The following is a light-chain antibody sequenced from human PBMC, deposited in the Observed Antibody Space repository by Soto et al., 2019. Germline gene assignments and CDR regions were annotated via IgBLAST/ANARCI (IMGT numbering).Light chain of an antibody. CDR3: QQSYSIPFT. CDR2: GAS. J-gene: IGKJ2*01. V-gene: IGKV1-39*01. CDR1: QSINAY. Sequence: DIQMTQSPSSLSASVGDRVTISCRASQSINAYLTWYQQKPGEAPRLLIYGASSLQSGVPSRFSGSGSGTDFTLTISSLQPEDFALYYCQQSYSIPFTFXQGTKVDIK.